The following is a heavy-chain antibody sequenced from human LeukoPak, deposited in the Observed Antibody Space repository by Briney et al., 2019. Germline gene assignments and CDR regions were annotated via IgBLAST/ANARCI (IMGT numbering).Heavy chain of an antibody. V-gene: IGHV4-59*08. CDR1: GGSISSYY. CDR2: IYYSGST. CDR3: AITPGPYDNSSHYYPFDY. J-gene: IGHJ4*02. Sequence: SETLSLTCTVSGGSISSYYWSWIRQPPGKGLEWIGYIYYSGSTNYNPSLKSRVTISVDTSKNQFSLKLSSVTAADTAVYYCAITPGPYDNSSHYYPFDYWGQGTLVTVSS. D-gene: IGHD3-22*01.